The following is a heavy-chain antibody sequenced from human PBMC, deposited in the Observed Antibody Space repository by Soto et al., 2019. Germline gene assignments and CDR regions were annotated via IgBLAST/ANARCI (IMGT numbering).Heavy chain of an antibody. D-gene: IGHD3-10*01. J-gene: IGHJ6*02. CDR2: MNPNSGNT. V-gene: IGHV1-8*01. Sequence: ASVKVSCKASGSTFTSSDINWVRQATGQGLEWMGWMNPNSGNTGYAQKFQGRVTMTRNTSISTAYMELSSLRSEDTAVYYCARGRIRVRGVIALGPYYYYYGMDVWGQGTTVTVSS. CDR1: GSTFTSSD. CDR3: ARGRIRVRGVIALGPYYYYYGMDV.